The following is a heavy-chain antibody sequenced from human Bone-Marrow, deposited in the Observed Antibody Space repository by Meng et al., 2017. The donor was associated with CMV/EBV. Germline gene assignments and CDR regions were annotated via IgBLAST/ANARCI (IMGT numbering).Heavy chain of an antibody. V-gene: IGHV3-30-3*02. J-gene: IGHJ4*02. CDR3: AKDRCSTTSCYTAFY. CDR2: ISFVANNK. Sequence: SGFSFGSFAVRWVRQAPGKGLGWVASISFVANNKNYADSVKGRFTISRDNFKNMLFLQMSSLRPEDTAVYYCAKDRCSTTSCYTAFYWGQGNLVTVSS. D-gene: IGHD2-2*02. CDR1: GFSFGSFA.